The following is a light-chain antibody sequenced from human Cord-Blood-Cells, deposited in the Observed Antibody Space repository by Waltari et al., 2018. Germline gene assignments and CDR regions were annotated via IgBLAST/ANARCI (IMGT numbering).Light chain of an antibody. CDR1: QSLLHSNGYNY. J-gene: IGKJ1*01. CDR2: LGS. V-gene: IGKV2-28*01. CDR3: MQALQTPPT. Sequence: DIVMTQSPLSLPVTPGQPASISCRSSQSLLHSNGYNYLDWYLQKPGQSPQLLIYLGSNWASGVPDRFSGSGSGTDFTLKISRVEAEDVGVYYCMQALQTPPTCGQGTKVEIK.